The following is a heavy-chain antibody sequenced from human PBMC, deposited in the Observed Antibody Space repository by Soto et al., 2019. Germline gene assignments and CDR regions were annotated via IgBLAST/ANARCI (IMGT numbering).Heavy chain of an antibody. J-gene: IGHJ6*02. Sequence: GASVKVSCKASGYTFTGYYMHWVLQAPGQGLEWMGWINPNSGGTTYAQKFQGRVTMTTDTSTSTVYMELSRLRSDDTAVYYCAREAIVAGATTGMDVWGQGTTVTVSS. CDR3: AREAIVAGATTGMDV. CDR1: GYTFTGYY. CDR2: INPNSGGT. V-gene: IGHV1-2*02. D-gene: IGHD1-26*01.